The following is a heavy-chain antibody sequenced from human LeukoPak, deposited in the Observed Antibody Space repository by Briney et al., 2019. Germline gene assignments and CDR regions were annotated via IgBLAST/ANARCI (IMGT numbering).Heavy chain of an antibody. Sequence: SVKVCCEASGGTYSSYAISWVRQAPGQGREWMGRIIPILGIANYAQKFQGRVTITADKSTSTAYMELSSLRSEDTAVYYCARLAADYGGNSEAFDIWGRGTMVTVSS. CDR1: GGTYSSYA. V-gene: IGHV1-69*04. CDR3: ARLAADYGGNSEAFDI. CDR2: IIPILGIA. J-gene: IGHJ3*02. D-gene: IGHD4-23*01.